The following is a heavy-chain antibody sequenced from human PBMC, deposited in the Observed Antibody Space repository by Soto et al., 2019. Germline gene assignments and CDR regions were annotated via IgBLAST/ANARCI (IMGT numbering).Heavy chain of an antibody. CDR3: ARTPRAVAGTAGMDV. J-gene: IGHJ6*02. Sequence: QVQLQQWGAGLLKSSETLSLTCAVYGGSLSDYYWSWIRQPPGKGLEWIGEINHSRSTNYNPSLNSRVTISVDTSKTQFSLKVSSVTVADTAVYYCARTPRAVAGTAGMDVWGQGTTVTVSS. CDR2: INHSRST. D-gene: IGHD6-19*01. V-gene: IGHV4-34*01. CDR1: GGSLSDYY.